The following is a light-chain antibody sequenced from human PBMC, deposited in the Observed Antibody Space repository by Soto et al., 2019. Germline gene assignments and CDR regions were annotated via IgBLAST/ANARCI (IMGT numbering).Light chain of an antibody. CDR1: SSGIGGYNF. CDR3: ASYTTSSTLV. Sequence: QSVLTQPASVSGSPGQSITISCTGTSSGIGGYNFVSWYHQHPGKAPKLLIYAVTNRPSGIPDRFSGSKSGNTASLTISGLQAEDGADYYCASYTTSSTLVFGGGTKLTVL. J-gene: IGLJ2*01. V-gene: IGLV2-14*01. CDR2: AVT.